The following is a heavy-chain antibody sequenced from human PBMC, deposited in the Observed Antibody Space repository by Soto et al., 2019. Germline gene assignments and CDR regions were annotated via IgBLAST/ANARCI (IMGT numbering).Heavy chain of an antibody. CDR2: INAGNGNT. CDR1: GYSFPSSP. Sequence: ASLRLACASSGYSFPSSPMHCVLNHPGQRLEWMGWINAGNGNTKYSQKFQGRVTITRDTSASTAYMELSSLRSEDTAGDDCAREYYDSSEYAFERWGRGTMVT. V-gene: IGHV1-3*01. CDR3: AREYYDSSEYAFER. J-gene: IGHJ3*02. D-gene: IGHD3-22*01.